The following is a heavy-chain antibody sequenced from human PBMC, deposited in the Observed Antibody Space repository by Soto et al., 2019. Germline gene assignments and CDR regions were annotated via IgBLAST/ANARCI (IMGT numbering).Heavy chain of an antibody. D-gene: IGHD1-7*01. V-gene: IGHV3-7*01. CDR1: GFTFSSYW. Sequence: GGSLRLSCAASGFTFSSYWMSWVRQAPGKGLEWVANIKQDGSEKYYVDSVKGRFTISRDNAKNSLYLQMNSLRAEDTAVYYCARGDRNWNYHLRSYYYYMDVWGKGTTVTVSS. CDR3: ARGDRNWNYHLRSYYYYMDV. CDR2: IKQDGSEK. J-gene: IGHJ6*03.